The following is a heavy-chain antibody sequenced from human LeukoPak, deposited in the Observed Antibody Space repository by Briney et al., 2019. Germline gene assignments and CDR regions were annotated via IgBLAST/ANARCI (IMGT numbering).Heavy chain of an antibody. CDR3: AREEGFYTTTHFDY. Sequence: GGSLRLSCAASGFTFSSYWMTWVRQAPGKGLEWVANIKEDGREKNYVDSVKGRFTISRDNAKNSLYLQMNSLRAEDTAVYYCAREEGFYTTTHFDYWGQGTLVTVSS. CDR1: GFTFSSYW. CDR2: IKEDGREK. V-gene: IGHV3-7*01. J-gene: IGHJ4*02. D-gene: IGHD1-1*01.